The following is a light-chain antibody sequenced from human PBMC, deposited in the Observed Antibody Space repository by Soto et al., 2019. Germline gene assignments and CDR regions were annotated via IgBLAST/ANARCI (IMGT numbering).Light chain of an antibody. CDR1: QSISSY. Sequence: EIVLTQSPATLSLSPGERATLSCRASQSISSYLAWYQQKPGQAPRLLIYEASNRATGTPARFSGSGSGTDFPRTTCSLEPEDFAVYYRQQRSNLPPIMFGPGTKVDL. J-gene: IGKJ3*01. CDR3: QQRSNLPPIM. V-gene: IGKV3-11*01. CDR2: EAS.